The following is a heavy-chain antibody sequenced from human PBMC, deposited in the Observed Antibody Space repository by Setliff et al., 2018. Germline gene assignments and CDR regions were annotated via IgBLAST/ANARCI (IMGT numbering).Heavy chain of an antibody. J-gene: IGHJ6*02. Sequence: GGSLRLSCAASGFTFSSYSMNWVRQAPGKGLEWVSSISSSSSYIYILDSVKGRFTISRDNTKNSLYLQMNSLRGEDTAVYHCTRDQDYYGMDVWGQGTTVTVSS. V-gene: IGHV3-21*01. CDR2: ISSSSSYI. CDR1: GFTFSSYS. CDR3: TRDQDYYGMDV.